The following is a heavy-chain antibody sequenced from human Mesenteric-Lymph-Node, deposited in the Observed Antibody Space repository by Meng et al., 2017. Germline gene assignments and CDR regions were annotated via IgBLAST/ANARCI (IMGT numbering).Heavy chain of an antibody. D-gene: IGHD6-13*01. J-gene: IGHJ5*02. CDR2: INHSGST. V-gene: IGHV4-34*01. Sequence: ESLKISCAASGFTFSSYSMNWVRQAPGKGLEWIGEINHSGSTNYNPSLKSRVTISVDTSKNQFSLKLSSVTAADTAVYYCARDMYSSSWYGLYWFDPWGQGTLVTVSS. CDR1: GFTFSSYS. CDR3: ARDMYSSSWYGLYWFDP.